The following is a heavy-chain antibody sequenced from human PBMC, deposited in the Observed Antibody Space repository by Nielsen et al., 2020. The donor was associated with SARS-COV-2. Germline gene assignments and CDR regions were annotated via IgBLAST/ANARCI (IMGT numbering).Heavy chain of an antibody. D-gene: IGHD6-19*01. V-gene: IGHV3-33*06. CDR2: IWYDGSNK. Sequence: GESLKISCAASGFTFSSYGMHWVRQAPGKGLEWVAVIWYDGSNKYYADSVKGRFTISRDNSKNTLYLQMNSLRAEDTAVYYCAKDLRRAVAGPLGDYNYYYGMDVWGQGTTVTVSS. CDR1: GFTFSSYG. CDR3: AKDLRRAVAGPLGDYNYYYGMDV. J-gene: IGHJ6*02.